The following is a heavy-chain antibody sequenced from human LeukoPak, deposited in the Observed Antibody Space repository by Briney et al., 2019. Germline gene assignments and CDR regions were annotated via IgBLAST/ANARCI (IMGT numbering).Heavy chain of an antibody. D-gene: IGHD3-10*01. CDR2: MNHLLTT. CDR1: GASLSDYC. J-gene: IGHJ4*02. V-gene: IGHV4-34*01. Sequence: SETLSLTCDVSGASLSDYCWTWIRQTPGKGLEWIGHMNHLLTTNYNPSLESRVTISLDTSKNQFSLKLSSVTAADTAVYYCARGPGFGELLWVYWGQGTLVTVSS. CDR3: ARGPGFGELLWVY.